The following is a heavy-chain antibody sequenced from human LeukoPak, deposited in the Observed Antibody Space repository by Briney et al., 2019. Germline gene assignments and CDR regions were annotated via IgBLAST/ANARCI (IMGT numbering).Heavy chain of an antibody. D-gene: IGHD3-10*01. CDR2: IYYSVST. CDR3: ASALWFGELELDP. CDR1: GGSISSSSYY. V-gene: IGHV4-39*01. Sequence: SETLSLTCTVSGGSISSSSYYWGWIRQPPGRGLEWIGSIYYSVSTYDNPSLKSRVTISVDMSKNQFSMKLSSVTAADTAVYYCASALWFGELELDPWGQGTLVTVSS. J-gene: IGHJ5*02.